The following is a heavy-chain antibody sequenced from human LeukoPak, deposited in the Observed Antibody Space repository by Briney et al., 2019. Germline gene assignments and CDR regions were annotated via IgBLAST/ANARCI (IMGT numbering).Heavy chain of an antibody. CDR2: IYSGGNT. D-gene: IGHD3-22*01. CDR1: GFTFSNHG. CDR3: ARKTDSGGQGDY. V-gene: IGHV3-66*01. Sequence: GGSLRLSCAASGFTFSNHGMNWVRQAPGKGLECVSVIYSGGNTYYADSVKGRFTISRDNSKNTLYLQMNSLRAEDTAVYYCARKTDSGGQGDYWGPGTLVTVSS. J-gene: IGHJ4*02.